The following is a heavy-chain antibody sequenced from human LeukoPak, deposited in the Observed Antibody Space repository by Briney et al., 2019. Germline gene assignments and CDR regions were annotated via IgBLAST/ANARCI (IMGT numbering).Heavy chain of an antibody. D-gene: IGHD6-19*01. CDR2: IIPIFGTA. J-gene: IGHJ5*02. CDR3: AGAPRPPGIAGVGIDWFAP. V-gene: IGHV1-69*13. CDR1: GGTFSSYA. Sequence: ASVKVSCKASGGTFSSYAISWVRQAPGQGLEWMGGIIPIFGTANYAQKFQGRVTITADESTSTAYMELSSLRSEDTAVYYCAGAPRPPGIAGVGIDWFAPGGQGTLVTVSS.